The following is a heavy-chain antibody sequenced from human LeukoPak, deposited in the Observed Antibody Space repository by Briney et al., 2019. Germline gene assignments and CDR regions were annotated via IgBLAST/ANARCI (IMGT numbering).Heavy chain of an antibody. CDR1: GGSISSSSYY. Sequence: RASETLSLTCTVSGGSISSSSYYWGWIRQPPGKGLKWIGSIYYSGSTYYNPSLKSRVTISVDTSKNQFSLKLSSVTAADTAVYYCARHYRYSYGYEDYWGQGTLVTVSS. J-gene: IGHJ4*02. V-gene: IGHV4-39*01. CDR3: ARHYRYSYGYEDY. CDR2: IYYSGST. D-gene: IGHD5-18*01.